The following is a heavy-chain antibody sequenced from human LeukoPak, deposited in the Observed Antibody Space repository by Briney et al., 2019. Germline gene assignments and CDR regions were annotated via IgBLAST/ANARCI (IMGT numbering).Heavy chain of an antibody. CDR2: ISDGGTTI. CDR1: GFTFSSYE. D-gene: IGHD6-19*01. CDR3: VRDHSGWSLDP. J-gene: IGHJ5*02. V-gene: IGHV3-48*03. Sequence: GGSLRLSCAASGFTFSSYEMNWVRQAPGKGLEWISYISDGGTTINSADSVKGRFTISRDNAKNSLYLQMNSLRAEDTAVYYCVRDHSGWSLDPWGQGTLVTVSS.